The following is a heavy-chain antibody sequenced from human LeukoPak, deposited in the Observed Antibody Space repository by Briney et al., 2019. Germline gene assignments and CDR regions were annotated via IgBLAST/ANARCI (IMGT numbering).Heavy chain of an antibody. CDR3: AKGGSWYRPTFFDY. V-gene: IGHV3-30*02. Sequence: GGSLRLSCAASGFTFSTYGMHWVRQAPGKGLEWVAFIRYDGSNKYYADSVKGRFTISRDNSKNTLYLQMNSLRVEDTALYYCAKGGSWYRPTFFDYWGQGTLVTVSS. D-gene: IGHD6-13*01. J-gene: IGHJ4*02. CDR2: IRYDGSNK. CDR1: GFTFSTYG.